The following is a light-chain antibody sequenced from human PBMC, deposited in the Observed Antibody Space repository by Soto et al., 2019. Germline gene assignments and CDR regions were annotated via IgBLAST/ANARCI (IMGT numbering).Light chain of an antibody. Sequence: DIQMTQSPSTLSASVGDRVTITCRASQSISSWLAWFQQKPGKAPKLLMYDASSLESGVPSRFSDSGSGTEFTLTISSLQPDDFATYYCQQYGTYLWTFGQGTKVDIK. CDR2: DAS. CDR1: QSISSW. V-gene: IGKV1-5*01. CDR3: QQYGTYLWT. J-gene: IGKJ1*01.